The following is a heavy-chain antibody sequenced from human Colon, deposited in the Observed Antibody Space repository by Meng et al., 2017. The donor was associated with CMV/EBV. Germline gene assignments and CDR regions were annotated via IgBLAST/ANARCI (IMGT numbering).Heavy chain of an antibody. CDR2: ISGSGGST. CDR1: GFTFSTYS. Sequence: GGSLRLSCAASGFTFSTYSMSWVRQAPGKGLEWVSAISGSGGSTYYADSVKGRFTISIDNSKNTLYLQMNNLRADDTAVYYYAKSGVYSSTWGDYWGQGTLVTVSS. D-gene: IGHD6-13*01. V-gene: IGHV3-23*01. CDR3: AKSGVYSSTWGDY. J-gene: IGHJ4*01.